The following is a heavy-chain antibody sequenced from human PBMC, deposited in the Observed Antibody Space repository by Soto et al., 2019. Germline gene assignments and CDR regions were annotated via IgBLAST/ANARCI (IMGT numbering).Heavy chain of an antibody. J-gene: IGHJ6*02. D-gene: IGHD6-13*01. CDR3: AADLAADDNLSNHYYYYGMDV. CDR1: GFTFTSSA. Sequence: VKVSCKASGFTFTSSAMEWVRQARGQRLEWIGWIVVGSGNTNYAQKFQERVTITRDMSTSTAYMELSSLRSEDTAVYYCAADLAADDNLSNHYYYYGMDVWGQGTTVTVSS. CDR2: IVVGSGNT. V-gene: IGHV1-58*02.